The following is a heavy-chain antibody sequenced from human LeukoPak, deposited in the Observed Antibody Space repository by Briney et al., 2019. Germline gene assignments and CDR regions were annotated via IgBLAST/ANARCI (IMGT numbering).Heavy chain of an antibody. CDR1: GGSSSSGSYY. CDR2: IYTSGST. V-gene: IGHV4-61*02. CDR3: ARDRKEAVRRANWFDP. Sequence: SQTLSLTCTVSGGSSSSGSYYWSWIRQPAGKGLEWIGRIYTSGSTNYNPSLKSRVTISVDASKNQFSLKLSSVTAADTAVYYCARDRKEAVRRANWFDPWGQGTLVTVSS. J-gene: IGHJ5*02. D-gene: IGHD3-10*01.